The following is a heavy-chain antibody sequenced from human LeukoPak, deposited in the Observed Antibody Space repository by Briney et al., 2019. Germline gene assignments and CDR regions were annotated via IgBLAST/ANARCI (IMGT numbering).Heavy chain of an antibody. CDR3: ARARGYCTNGVCSAGFDY. Sequence: GGSLRLSCAASGFTFSSYWMHWVRQAPGKGLVWVSRIKRDGSDTSYADSVKGRFTISRDNAKNTLYLQMNSLSAEDTAVYYCARARGYCTNGVCSAGFDYWGQGTLVAVSS. J-gene: IGHJ4*02. CDR2: IKRDGSDT. CDR1: GFTFSSYW. D-gene: IGHD2-8*01. V-gene: IGHV3-74*01.